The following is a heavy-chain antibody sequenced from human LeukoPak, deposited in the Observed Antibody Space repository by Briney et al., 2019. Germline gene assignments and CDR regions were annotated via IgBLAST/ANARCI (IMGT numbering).Heavy chain of an antibody. CDR3: AREVAYYDFWSGGGWFDP. CDR1: GYTFTGYY. CDR2: INPNSGGT. Sequence: ASVKVSCKASGYTFTGYYMHWVRQAPGQGLEWMGRINPNSGGTNYAQKFQGRVTMTRDTSISTAYMELSSLRSEDTAVYYCAREVAYYDFWSGGGWFDPWGQGTLVTVSS. V-gene: IGHV1-2*06. J-gene: IGHJ5*02. D-gene: IGHD3-3*01.